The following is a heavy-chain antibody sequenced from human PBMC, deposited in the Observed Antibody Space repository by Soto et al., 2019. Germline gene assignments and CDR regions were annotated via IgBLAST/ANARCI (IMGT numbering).Heavy chain of an antibody. J-gene: IGHJ3*02. D-gene: IGHD1-1*01. CDR1: GGSFSGYY. CDR3: AYLERGTATTGVDAFDI. CDR2: MSHSGGT. V-gene: IGHV4-34*01. Sequence: SETLSLTCAVYGGSFSGYYWSWIRQPPGKGLEWIGEMSHSGGTHFNPSLKSRVIISVDTSKNQFSLKMSSVTAADTALYYCAYLERGTATTGVDAFDIWGQGTMVTVSS.